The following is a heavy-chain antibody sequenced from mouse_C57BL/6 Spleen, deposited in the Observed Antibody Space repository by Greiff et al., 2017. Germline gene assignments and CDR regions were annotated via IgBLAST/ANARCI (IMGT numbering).Heavy chain of an antibody. D-gene: IGHD2-5*01. CDR2: ILPGSGSP. J-gene: IGHJ1*03. V-gene: IGHV1-9*01. CDR1: GYTFTGYW. Sequence: VQLQQSGAELMKPGASVKLSCKATGYTFTGYWIEWVKQRPGHGLAWIGEILPGSGSPKYNEKFTGQATFTADTSSNTAYMQLSCLTTEDSAIYYCARRSNSGWYFDVWGTGTTVTVSS. CDR3: ARRSNSGWYFDV.